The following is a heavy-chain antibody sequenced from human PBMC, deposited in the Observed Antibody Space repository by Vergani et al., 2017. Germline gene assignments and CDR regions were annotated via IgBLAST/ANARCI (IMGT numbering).Heavy chain of an antibody. Sequence: QVQLQESGPGLVKPSQTLSLTCSVSGGAVNSGSNFWTWIRQPAGKGLEWIGRTSTDGSTNYNPSLKSRVTISVDTSKNQFSLKLSSVTAADTAVYYCARVPATMAWGAFDIWGQGTMVTVSS. V-gene: IGHV4-61*02. CDR1: GGAVNSGSNF. CDR3: ARVPATMAWGAFDI. J-gene: IGHJ3*02. CDR2: TSTDGST. D-gene: IGHD5-24*01.